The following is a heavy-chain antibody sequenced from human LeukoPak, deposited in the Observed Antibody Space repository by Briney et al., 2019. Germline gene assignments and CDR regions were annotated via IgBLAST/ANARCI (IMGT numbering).Heavy chain of an antibody. V-gene: IGHV3-48*01. Sequence: PGGSLRLSCAASGFTFSSYSMNWVRQAPGKGLEWVSYISSSSSTIYYADSVKGRFTISRDNAKNSLYLQMNSLRAEDTAVYYCARDSKTPFGVVSNFDYWGQGTLVTVSS. CDR1: GFTFSSYS. CDR2: ISSSSSTI. D-gene: IGHD3-3*01. CDR3: ARDSKTPFGVVSNFDY. J-gene: IGHJ4*02.